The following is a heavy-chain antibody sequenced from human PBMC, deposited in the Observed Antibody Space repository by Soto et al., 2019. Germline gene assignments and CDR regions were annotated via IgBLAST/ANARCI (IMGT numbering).Heavy chain of an antibody. CDR1: GYTSITYA. D-gene: IGHD1-1*01. Sequence: GASVKVSCKASGYTSITYAVHWVRQAHGQRLEWMGWINADDDGTKYSHHFQGRITITRDTSAGTIDMELSSLTSEDTAVYFCASTTGTYALEMWGQGTPVTVSS. CDR2: INADDDGT. CDR3: ASTTGTYALEM. V-gene: IGHV1-3*01. J-gene: IGHJ4*02.